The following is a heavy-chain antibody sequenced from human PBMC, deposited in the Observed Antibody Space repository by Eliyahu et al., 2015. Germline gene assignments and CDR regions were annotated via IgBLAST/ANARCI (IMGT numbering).Heavy chain of an antibody. CDR2: ISGSGGST. CDR3: AKGPPARDIVVVPAAITPFDY. CDR1: GFXFSXXA. V-gene: IGHV3-23*01. D-gene: IGHD2-2*01. J-gene: IGHJ4*02. Sequence: EVQLLESGGGLVQPGGSLRLSCAASGFXFSXXAMXXXRQAPGKGLEWVSAISGSGGSTYYADSVKGRFTISRDNSKNTLYLQMNSLRAEDTAVYYCAKGPPARDIVVVPAAITPFDYWGQGTLVTVSS.